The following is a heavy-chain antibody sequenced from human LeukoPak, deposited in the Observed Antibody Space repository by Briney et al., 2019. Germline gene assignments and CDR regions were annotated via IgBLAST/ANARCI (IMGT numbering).Heavy chain of an antibody. CDR1: GFTFSSYP. V-gene: IGHV3-30*18. Sequence: GRSLRLSCEASGFTFSSYPMHWVRQAPGKGLEWVAAISKDGSNKYYADSVKGRYTISRDTSKNTLYLEMNSLSGEDTAVYYCAKRGSDERPYFFDYWGQGTLVTVSS. CDR3: AKRGSDERPYFFDY. CDR2: ISKDGSNK. J-gene: IGHJ4*02.